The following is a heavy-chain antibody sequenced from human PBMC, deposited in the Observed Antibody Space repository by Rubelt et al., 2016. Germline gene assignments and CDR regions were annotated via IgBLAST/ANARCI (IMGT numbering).Heavy chain of an antibody. CDR3: ASGLGYGDYIGLSRYYFDY. V-gene: IGHV1-24*01. D-gene: IGHD4-17*01. Sequence: WVRQAPGKGLEWMGGFDPEDGETIYAQKFQGRVTMTEDTSTDTAYMELSSLRSEDTAVYYCASGLGYGDYIGLSRYYFDYWGQGTLVTVSS. J-gene: IGHJ4*02. CDR2: FDPEDGET.